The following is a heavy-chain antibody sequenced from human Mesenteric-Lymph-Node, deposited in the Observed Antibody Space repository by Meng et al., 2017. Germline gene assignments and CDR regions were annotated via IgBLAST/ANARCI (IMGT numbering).Heavy chain of an antibody. CDR2: IYYSGST. CDR3: ARGQRSYSGSYPEWFDP. D-gene: IGHD1-26*01. J-gene: IGHJ5*02. V-gene: IGHV4-30-4*01. CDR1: GGSISSGDYY. Sequence: VQLPGAGPGLVKPSQTLSLTCHCSGGSISSGDYYWSWIRQPPGKGLEWIGCIYYSGSTYYNPSLKGRVTISVDTSKNQFSLNLSSVTAADTAVYYCARGQRSYSGSYPEWFDPWGQGTLVTVSS.